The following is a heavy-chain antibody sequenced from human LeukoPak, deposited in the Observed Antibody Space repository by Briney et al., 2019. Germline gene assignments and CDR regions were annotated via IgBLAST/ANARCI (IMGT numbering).Heavy chain of an antibody. CDR2: IYYSGST. Sequence: RPSETLSLTCTVSGGSISSSSYYWGWIRQPPGKGLEWIGSIYYSGSTYYNPSLKSRVTISVDTSKNQFSLKLSSVTAADTAVYYCASGSITIFDWGQGTLVTVSS. V-gene: IGHV4-39*01. CDR1: GGSISSSSYY. D-gene: IGHD3-3*01. CDR3: ASGSITIFD. J-gene: IGHJ4*02.